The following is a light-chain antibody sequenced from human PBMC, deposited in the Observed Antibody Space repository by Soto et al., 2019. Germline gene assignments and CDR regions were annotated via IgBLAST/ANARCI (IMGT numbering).Light chain of an antibody. CDR1: SY. CDR2: EVS. V-gene: IGLV2-8*01. J-gene: IGLJ3*02. CDR3: DSYAGNIGV. Sequence: QSALTQPPSASGSPGQSVTISCTATSYVSWYQQHPGKAPRLIIYEVSKRPAGVPDRFSGSTSGNTASLTVSGLQDEDEADYYCDSYAGNIGVFGGGTKLTVL.